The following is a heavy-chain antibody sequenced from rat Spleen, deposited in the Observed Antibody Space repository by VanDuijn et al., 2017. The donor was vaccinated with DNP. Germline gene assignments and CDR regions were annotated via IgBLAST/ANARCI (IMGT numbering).Heavy chain of an antibody. CDR3: ARPFSGDESNFFDS. V-gene: IGHV5-22*01. CDR1: GFTFSNYY. Sequence: EVQLVESGGGLVQPGRSLKLSCGASGFTFSNYYMAWVRQAPKKVLEWVASITYEGRSTFYGDSVKGRFTVSRDNAKNTLYLQLNGLGSEDTATYYCARPFSGDESNFFDSWGHGVMVTVSS. D-gene: IGHD1-1*01. J-gene: IGHJ2*01. CDR2: ITYEGRST.